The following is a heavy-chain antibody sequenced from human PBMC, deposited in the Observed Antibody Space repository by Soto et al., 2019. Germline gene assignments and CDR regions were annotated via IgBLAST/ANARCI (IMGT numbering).Heavy chain of an antibody. D-gene: IGHD2-2*01. CDR3: ARGRQYQLLSVVDP. V-gene: IGHV3-30-3*01. J-gene: IGHJ5*02. CDR1: GFTFSSYA. CDR2: ISYDGSNK. Sequence: QVQLVESGGGVVQPGRSLRLSCAASGFTFSSYAMHWVRQAPGKGLEWVAVISYDGSNKYYADSVKGRFTISRDNSKNPLDLQMDRLRAEGTAVYYCARGRQYQLLSVVDPWGQGTLVTVSS.